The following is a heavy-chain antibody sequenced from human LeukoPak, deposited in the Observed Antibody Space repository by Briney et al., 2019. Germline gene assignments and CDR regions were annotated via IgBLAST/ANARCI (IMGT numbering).Heavy chain of an antibody. CDR3: ARDSSGYE. CDR2: IKEEGSEK. Sequence: RGCLRLSCAASGFTFSTPWMSWVRQAPGKGGEWGANIKEEGSEKDGGVSMKDRFSIYRDNAKNSLYLQMDSLRAEDTAVYLCARDSSGYEWGQGALVTVSS. V-gene: IGHV3-7*01. J-gene: IGHJ4*02. D-gene: IGHD3-22*01. CDR1: GFTFSTPW.